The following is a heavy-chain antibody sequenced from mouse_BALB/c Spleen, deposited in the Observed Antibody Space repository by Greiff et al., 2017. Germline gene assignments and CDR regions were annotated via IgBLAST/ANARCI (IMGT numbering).Heavy chain of an antibody. CDR3: ARSRTGYFDY. Sequence: VQVVESGAELVRPGVSVKISCKGSGYTFTDYAMHWVKQSHAKSLEWIGVISTYYGDASYNQKFKGKATMTVDKSSSTAYMELARLTSEDSAIYYCARSRTGYFDYWGQGTTLTVSS. CDR1: GYTFTDYA. V-gene: IGHV1S137*01. D-gene: IGHD4-1*01. J-gene: IGHJ2*01. CDR2: ISTYYGDA.